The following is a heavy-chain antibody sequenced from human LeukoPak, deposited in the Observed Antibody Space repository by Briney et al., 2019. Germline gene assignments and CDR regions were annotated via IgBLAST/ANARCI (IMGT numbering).Heavy chain of an antibody. D-gene: IGHD3-22*01. CDR1: GYSFTSYG. Sequence: ASVKVACKASGYSFTSYGITWVRQAPGQGLEWMGWISAYNGNTNYAQRLQGRVTMTTDTSTSTAYMELRSLRSDDTAVYYCARDRGEAHYYDNSAYYYYVDYWGQGTLVTVSS. CDR2: ISAYNGNT. V-gene: IGHV1-18*01. CDR3: ARDRGEAHYYDNSAYYYYVDY. J-gene: IGHJ4*02.